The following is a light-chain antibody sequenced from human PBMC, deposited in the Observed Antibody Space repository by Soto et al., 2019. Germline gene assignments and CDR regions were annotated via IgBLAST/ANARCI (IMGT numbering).Light chain of an antibody. CDR2: AAS. V-gene: IGKV1-39*01. J-gene: IGKJ1*01. CDR1: QSISSY. CDR3: QQSSSTPRT. Sequence: DIQMTQSPSSLSASVGDRVTITCRASQSISSYLNWYQQKPGKAPKLLIYAASSLQSGVPSRFSGSGSGTAFTLTISSLQPEDFATYYCQQSSSTPRTFGQGTKVEIK.